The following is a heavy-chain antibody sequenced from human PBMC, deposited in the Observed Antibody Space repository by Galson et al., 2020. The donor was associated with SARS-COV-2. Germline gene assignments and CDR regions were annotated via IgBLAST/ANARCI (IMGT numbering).Heavy chain of an antibody. CDR1: GFTFWAHG. V-gene: IGHV3-30*03. D-gene: IGHD3-22*01. CDR2: ISHDGSTK. J-gene: IGHJ4*02. CDR3: ARQGDMNYEDF. Sequence: TGGSLRLSCAASGFTFWAHGMHWVRQAPGKGLEWLAIISHDGSTKNYGDSVKGRFTISRDNSKNTLYLQMSSLRTDDTALYFCARQGDMNYEDFWGQGTLVTVSS.